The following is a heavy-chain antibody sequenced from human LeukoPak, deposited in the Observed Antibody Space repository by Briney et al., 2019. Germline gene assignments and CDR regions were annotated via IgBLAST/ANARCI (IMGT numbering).Heavy chain of an antibody. D-gene: IGHD3-22*01. CDR1: GYTFTSYG. V-gene: IGHV1-18*01. Sequence: ASVKVSCKVSGYTFTSYGINWVRQAPGQGLEWMGWITPFNGNTDYAQKFQGRVTMTTDTSTNTAYMELRSLRSDDTAVYYCARDSHDSSGSYFFLKLLDYWGQGTLVAVSS. CDR2: ITPFNGNT. CDR3: ARDSHDSSGSYFFLKLLDY. J-gene: IGHJ4*02.